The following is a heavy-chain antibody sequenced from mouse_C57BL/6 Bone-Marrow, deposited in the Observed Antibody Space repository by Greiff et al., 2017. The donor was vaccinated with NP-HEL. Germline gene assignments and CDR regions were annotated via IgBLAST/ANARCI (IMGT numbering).Heavy chain of an antibody. Sequence: EVKLVESGGGLVQPGESLKLSCESNEYEFPSHDMSWVRKTPEKRLELVAAINSDGGSTYYPDTMERRFIISRDNTKKTLYLQMSSLRSEDTALYYCARRGQLRLRRYFGYWGQGTTLTVSS. D-gene: IGHD3-2*02. CDR1: EYEFPSHD. J-gene: IGHJ2*01. V-gene: IGHV5-2*01. CDR3: ARRGQLRLRRYFGY. CDR2: INSDGGST.